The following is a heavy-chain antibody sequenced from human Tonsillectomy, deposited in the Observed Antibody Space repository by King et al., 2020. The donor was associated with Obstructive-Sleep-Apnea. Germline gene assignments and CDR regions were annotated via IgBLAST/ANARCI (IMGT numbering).Heavy chain of an antibody. Sequence: VQLVESGGDSVQPGGSLRLSCAASGFSFSDHYMDWVRQAPGKGLEWVGRIRNKVNSYTTEYAASVKGRFTLLRDDSKNSLYLQMNSLKTEDTAVYYCARVRLAYGDFADFWGQGTLVTVSS. J-gene: IGHJ4*02. CDR1: GFSFSDHY. CDR2: IRNKVNSYTT. V-gene: IGHV3-72*01. D-gene: IGHD4-17*01. CDR3: ARVRLAYGDFADF.